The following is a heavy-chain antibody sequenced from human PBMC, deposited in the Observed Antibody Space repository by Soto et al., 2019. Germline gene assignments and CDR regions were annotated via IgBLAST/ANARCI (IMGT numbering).Heavy chain of an antibody. J-gene: IGHJ6*02. D-gene: IGHD2-15*01. Sequence: ESGGGGVQPGRSKRLSCVVSGFTFNDYAIHWVRQAPGKGLEWVAVISFDGNNKFYADSVKGRFTISRDRSKTTAYLQMNNLRADDTAVYYCARDHWDCSGGGCNPHQLNFFAMDVWGQGTTVTVSS. V-gene: IGHV3-30*03. CDR3: ARDHWDCSGGGCNPHQLNFFAMDV. CDR2: ISFDGNNK. CDR1: GFTFNDYA.